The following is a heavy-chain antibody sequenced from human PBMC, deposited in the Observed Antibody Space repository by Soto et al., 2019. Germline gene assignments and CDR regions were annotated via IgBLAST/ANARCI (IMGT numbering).Heavy chain of an antibody. J-gene: IGHJ6*02. V-gene: IGHV1-3*01. CDR2: INAGNGNT. D-gene: IGHD3-22*01. CDR3: ARSTYYYDSSGYYYFDYYGMDV. CDR1: GYTLTSYA. Sequence: ASVKVSCKASGYTLTSYAMHWVRQAPGQRLEWMGWINAGNGNTKYSQKFQGRVTITRDTSASTAYMELSSLRSEDTAVYYCARSTYYYDSSGYYYFDYYGMDVWGQGTTVTVSS.